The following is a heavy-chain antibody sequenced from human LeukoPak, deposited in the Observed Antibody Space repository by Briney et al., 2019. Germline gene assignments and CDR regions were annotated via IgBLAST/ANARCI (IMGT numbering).Heavy chain of an antibody. Sequence: SVKVSCKASGGTFSSYAISWVRQAPGQGLEWMGGIIPIFGTANYAQKFQGRVTMTEDTSTDTAYMELSSLRSEDTAVYYCATEGIIHHSSYFDYWGQGTLVTVSS. J-gene: IGHJ4*02. V-gene: IGHV1-69*06. CDR1: GGTFSSYA. D-gene: IGHD2-21*01. CDR2: IIPIFGTA. CDR3: ATEGIIHHSSYFDY.